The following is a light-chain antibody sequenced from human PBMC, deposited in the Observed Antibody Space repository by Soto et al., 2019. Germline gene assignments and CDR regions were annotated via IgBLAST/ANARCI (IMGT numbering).Light chain of an antibody. CDR2: GAS. Sequence: EIVLTQSPDTLYLSPGEGATLSCRASQRVNSSYLAWYQQKPGQAPRLLISGASDRATGVPARVSGSGSGTGCTLTIRRLEPEDFAVYYCQQYVNSPVTFGQGTKLQIK. V-gene: IGKV3-20*01. CDR1: QRVNSSY. J-gene: IGKJ2*01. CDR3: QQYVNSPVT.